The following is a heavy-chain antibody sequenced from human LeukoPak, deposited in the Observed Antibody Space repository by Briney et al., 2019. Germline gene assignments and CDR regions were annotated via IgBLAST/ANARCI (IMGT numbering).Heavy chain of an antibody. D-gene: IGHD3-22*01. Sequence: GGSLRLSCAASGSTFSSYAMHWVSQAPGKGLGWVAVISYDGSNKYYADSVKGRFTISRDNSKNTLYLQMNSLRAEDTAVYYCARETFYYYDSSGYFDYWGQGTLVTVSS. CDR3: ARETFYYYDSSGYFDY. J-gene: IGHJ4*02. V-gene: IGHV3-30*04. CDR2: ISYDGSNK. CDR1: GSTFSSYA.